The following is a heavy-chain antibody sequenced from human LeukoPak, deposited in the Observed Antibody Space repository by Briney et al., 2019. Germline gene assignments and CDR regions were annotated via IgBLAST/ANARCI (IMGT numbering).Heavy chain of an antibody. V-gene: IGHV3-7*03. D-gene: IGHD5-12*01. J-gene: IGHJ4*02. Sequence: GGSLRLSCAASGFTFSSYWMGWVRQAPGKGLEWVANIKQDGSEKYYVDSVKDRFTISRDNAKNSLYLQMNSLRAEDTAVYYCAREGKVATTFDYWGQGTLVTVSS. CDR2: IKQDGSEK. CDR3: AREGKVATTFDY. CDR1: GFTFSSYW.